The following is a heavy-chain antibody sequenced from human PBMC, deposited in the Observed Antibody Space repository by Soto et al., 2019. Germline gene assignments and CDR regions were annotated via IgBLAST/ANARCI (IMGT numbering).Heavy chain of an antibody. D-gene: IGHD3-10*01. Sequence: XQALSRTFAISGGSVSSNSAAWNLLRQSPSRGLEWLGRTYYRSKWYNDYVVPVKSRITINPDTSKNQFSLQLNSVTPEDTAVYYCARERGVLSEAFDTWGQGTVVTVPS. CDR2: TYYRSKWYN. CDR3: ARERGVLSEAFDT. V-gene: IGHV6-1*01. CDR1: GGSVSSNSAA. J-gene: IGHJ3*02.